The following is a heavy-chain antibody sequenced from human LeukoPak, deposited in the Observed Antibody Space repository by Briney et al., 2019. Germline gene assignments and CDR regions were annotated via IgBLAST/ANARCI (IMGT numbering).Heavy chain of an antibody. Sequence: GASVKVSCKASGGTFSSYAISWVRQAPGQGLEWMGRIIPILGIANYAQKFQGRVTITADKSTSTAYMELSSLRSEDTAVYYCAPQAHSGSNYWDQGTLVTVSS. CDR1: GGTFSSYA. D-gene: IGHD1-26*01. J-gene: IGHJ4*02. V-gene: IGHV1-69*04. CDR3: APQAHSGSNY. CDR2: IIPILGIA.